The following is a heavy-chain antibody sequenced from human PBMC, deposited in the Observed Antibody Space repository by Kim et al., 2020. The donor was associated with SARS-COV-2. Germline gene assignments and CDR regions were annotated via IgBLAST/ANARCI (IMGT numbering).Heavy chain of an antibody. CDR1: GFTFSSYG. D-gene: IGHD4-17*01. V-gene: IGHV3-33*01. CDR2: IWYDGSNK. CDR3: ARVDYGDYEAFDI. Sequence: GGSLRLSCAASGFTFSSYGMHWVRQAPGKGLEWVAVIWYDGSNKYYADSVKGRFTISRDNSKNTLYLQMNSLRAEDTAVYYCARVDYGDYEAFDIWGQGTMVTVSS. J-gene: IGHJ3*02.